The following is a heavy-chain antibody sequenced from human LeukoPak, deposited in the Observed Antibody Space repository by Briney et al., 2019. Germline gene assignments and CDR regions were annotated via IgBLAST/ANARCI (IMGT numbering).Heavy chain of an antibody. Sequence: SETLSLTCAVCGGSFCGYYWGWIRQPPGKGLEWIGSIYYSWNTYYNASLKSQVSISIDTSKNQFSLRLTSVTAADTAVYYCARQTGSGLFILPGGQGTLVTVSS. V-gene: IGHV4-39*01. J-gene: IGHJ4*02. D-gene: IGHD3/OR15-3a*01. CDR3: ARQTGSGLFILP. CDR1: GGSFCGYY. CDR2: IYYSWNT.